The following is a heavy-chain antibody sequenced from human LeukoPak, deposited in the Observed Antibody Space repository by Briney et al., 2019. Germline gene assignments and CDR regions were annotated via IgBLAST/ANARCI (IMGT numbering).Heavy chain of an antibody. V-gene: IGHV1-2*02. D-gene: IGHD3-22*01. CDR3: ARETVNYYDSSGYPWYNWFDP. CDR2: IHPNSGGT. J-gene: IGHJ5*02. Sequence: ASVTVSFKSSGYTFTCYYMHWVRQAPGQGLEWVGWIHPNSGGTNYAQKFQGRVTMTRDTSISTAYMELSRLRSDDTAVYYCARETVNYYDSSGYPWYNWFDPWGQGTLVTVSS. CDR1: GYTFTCYY.